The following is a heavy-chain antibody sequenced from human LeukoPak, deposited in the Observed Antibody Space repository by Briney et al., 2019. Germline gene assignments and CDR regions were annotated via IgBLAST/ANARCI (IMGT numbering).Heavy chain of an antibody. CDR2: IYYSGST. CDR1: GGSISSGDYY. V-gene: IGHV4-30-4*08. Sequence: PSQTLSLTCTLSGGSISSGDYYWSWIRQPPGKGLEWIRYIYYSGSTYYNPSLKSRVTISVDTSKNQFSLKLSSVTAADTAVYYCARQRGYCSGGSCYGMFDYWGQGTLVTVSS. J-gene: IGHJ4*02. CDR3: ARQRGYCSGGSCYGMFDY. D-gene: IGHD2-15*01.